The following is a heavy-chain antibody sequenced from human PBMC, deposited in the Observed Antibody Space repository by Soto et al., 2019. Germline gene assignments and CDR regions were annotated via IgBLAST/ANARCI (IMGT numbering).Heavy chain of an antibody. CDR1: GGTFSSYA. D-gene: IGHD3-22*01. V-gene: IGHV1-69*13. CDR3: ARDSNYDSSGRRPYYYGMDV. CDR2: IIPIFGTA. Sequence: RASVKVSCKASGGTFSSYAISWVRQAPGQGLEWMGGIIPIFGTANYAQKFQGRVTITADESTSTAYMELSSLRSEDTAVYYCARDSNYDSSGRRPYYYGMDVWGQGTTVTVSS. J-gene: IGHJ6*02.